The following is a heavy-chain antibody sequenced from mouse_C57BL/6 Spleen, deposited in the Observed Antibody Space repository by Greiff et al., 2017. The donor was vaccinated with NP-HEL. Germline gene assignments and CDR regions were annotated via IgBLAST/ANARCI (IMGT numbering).Heavy chain of an antibody. CDR2: IYPGDGDT. CDR1: GYAFSSSW. J-gene: IGHJ4*01. V-gene: IGHV1-82*01. D-gene: IGHD3-3*01. CDR3: ARGDPAMDY. Sequence: VQLQESGPELVKPGASVKISCKASGYAFSSSWMNWVKQRPGKGLEWIGRIYPGDGDTNYNGKFKGKATLTADKSSSTAYMQLSSLTSEDSAVYFCARGDPAMDYWGQGTSVTVSS.